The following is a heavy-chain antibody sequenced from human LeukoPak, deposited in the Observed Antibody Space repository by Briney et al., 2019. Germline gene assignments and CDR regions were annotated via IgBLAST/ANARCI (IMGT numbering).Heavy chain of an antibody. Sequence: PSETLSLTCTVCGGSISSYYWSWIRQPAGKGLEWIGRIYTSGSTNYNPSLKSRVTMSVGTSKNQFSLKLSSVTAADTAVYYCARSSHDYGDYVHWYFDLWGRGTLVTVSS. CDR3: ARSSHDYGDYVHWYFDL. CDR2: IYTSGST. V-gene: IGHV4-4*07. J-gene: IGHJ2*01. D-gene: IGHD4-17*01. CDR1: GGSISSYY.